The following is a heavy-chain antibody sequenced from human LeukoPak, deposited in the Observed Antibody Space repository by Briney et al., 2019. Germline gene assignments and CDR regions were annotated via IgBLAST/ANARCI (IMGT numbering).Heavy chain of an antibody. V-gene: IGHV4-34*01. Sequence: SETLSLTCAVYGGSFSGYYWSWIRQPPGKGLEWIGEINHSGSTNYNPSLKSRVTISVDTSKNQFSLKLSSVTAADTAFYYCARSDYSYVWGPSWGEGTLVTVSS. D-gene: IGHD3-16*01. CDR2: INHSGST. CDR3: ARSDYSYVWGPS. J-gene: IGHJ5*02. CDR1: GGSFSGYY.